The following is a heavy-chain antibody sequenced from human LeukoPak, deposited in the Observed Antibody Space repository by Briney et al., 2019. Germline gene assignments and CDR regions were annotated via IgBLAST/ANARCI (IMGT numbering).Heavy chain of an antibody. J-gene: IGHJ4*02. CDR2: IIPIFGTA. CDR3: ARTAGRTFDY. CDR1: GGTFSSYA. Sequence: GASVKVSCKASGGTFSSYAISWARQAPGQGLEWMGGIIPIFGTANYAQKFQGRVTITADESTSTAYMELSSLRSEDTAVYYCARTAGRTFDYWGQGTLVTVSS. D-gene: IGHD6-6*01. V-gene: IGHV1-69*01.